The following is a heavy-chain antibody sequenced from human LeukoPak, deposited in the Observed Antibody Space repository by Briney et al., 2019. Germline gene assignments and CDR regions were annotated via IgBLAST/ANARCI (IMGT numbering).Heavy chain of an antibody. D-gene: IGHD5-18*01. CDR3: ARRRGGLQLWGD. CDR2: INYSGTT. V-gene: IGHV4-39*01. J-gene: IGHJ4*01. CDR1: SGSFSSSSYF. Sequence: SETLSLTCTVSSGSFSSSSYFCGWIRQPPGMGLEWIATINYSGTTYYNPSLKSRVTTSVDTSRNQFSLKLNSVTAADTAVYYCARRRGGLQLWGDWGQGALVTVSS.